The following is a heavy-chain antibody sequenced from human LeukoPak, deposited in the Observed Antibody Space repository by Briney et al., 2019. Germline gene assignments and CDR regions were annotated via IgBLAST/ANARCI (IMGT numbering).Heavy chain of an antibody. Sequence: PSETLSLTCAVSGGSINSSSYYWGWIRQPPGKGLEWIGSIYYGGSTNYNPSLKSRVAISVDTSKNQFSLKLSSVTAADTAVYYCARGGIRFLEWLLPRFSVYWFDPWGQGTLVTVSS. CDR1: GGSINSSSYY. CDR2: IYYGGST. J-gene: IGHJ5*02. V-gene: IGHV4-39*07. CDR3: ARGGIRFLEWLLPRFSVYWFDP. D-gene: IGHD3-3*01.